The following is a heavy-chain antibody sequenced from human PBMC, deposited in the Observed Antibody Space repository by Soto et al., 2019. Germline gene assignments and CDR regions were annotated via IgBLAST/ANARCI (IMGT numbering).Heavy chain of an antibody. D-gene: IGHD6-13*01. Sequence: QVQLVESGGGVVQPGRSLRLSCAASGFTFSSYGMHWVRQAPGKGLEWVAVIWYDGSNKYYADSVKGRFTISRDNSKNTLYLQMNSLRAEDTAVYYCARDGLAAAGTLIGYYYYGMDVWGQGTTVTVSS. V-gene: IGHV3-33*01. CDR3: ARDGLAAAGTLIGYYYYGMDV. CDR1: GFTFSSYG. J-gene: IGHJ6*02. CDR2: IWYDGSNK.